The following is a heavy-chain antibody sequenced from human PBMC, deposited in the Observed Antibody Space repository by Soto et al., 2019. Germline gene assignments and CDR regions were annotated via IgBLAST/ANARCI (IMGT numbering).Heavy chain of an antibody. J-gene: IGHJ4*01. CDR2: INPNSGAT. V-gene: IGHV1-2*02. CDR1: GFNFAGYY. D-gene: IGHD3-16*01. Sequence: ASVKVSCKASGFNFAGYYLHWVRQAPGQGLEWMGWINPNSGATKEAQKFQGRVNMTWDTSIKTAYMELVRLTLDDMAVYFCARAVGGSSQEFDNWG. CDR3: ARAVGGSSQEFDN.